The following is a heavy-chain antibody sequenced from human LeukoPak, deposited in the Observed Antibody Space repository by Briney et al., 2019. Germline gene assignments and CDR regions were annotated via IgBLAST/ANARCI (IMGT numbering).Heavy chain of an antibody. CDR3: ARDPYIAALDY. CDR2: IYYSGST. V-gene: IGHV4-39*07. CDR1: GGSISSSSYY. J-gene: IGHJ4*02. Sequence: SETLSLTCTVSGGSISSSSYYWGWIRQPPGKGLEWIGSIYYSGSTYYNPSLKSRVTTSVDTSKNQFSLKLSSVTAADTAVYYCARDPYIAALDYWGQGTLVAVSS. D-gene: IGHD6-13*01.